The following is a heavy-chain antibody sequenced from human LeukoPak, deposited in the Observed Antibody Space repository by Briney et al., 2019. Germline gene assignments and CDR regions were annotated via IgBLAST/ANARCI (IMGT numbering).Heavy chain of an antibody. CDR2: ISYDGSNK. J-gene: IGHJ4*02. CDR1: GFTFSSYA. CDR3: ARDPFSNDYGGFDY. D-gene: IGHD4-23*01. Sequence: GGSLRLSCAASGFTFSSYAMHWVRQAPGKGLEWVAVISYDGSNKYYADSVKGRFTISRDNSKNTLYLQMNSLRAEDTAVYYCARDPFSNDYGGFDYWGQGTLVTVSS. V-gene: IGHV3-30*04.